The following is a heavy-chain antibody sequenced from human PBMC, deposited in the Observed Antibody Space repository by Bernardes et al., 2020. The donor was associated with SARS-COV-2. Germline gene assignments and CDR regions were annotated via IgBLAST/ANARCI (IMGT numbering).Heavy chain of an antibody. CDR3: VKDPDLGYSTSSDPPPYS. D-gene: IGHD2-2*01. CDR1: GFTFSHYA. J-gene: IGHJ4*02. CDR2: ITTHGVTT. V-gene: IGHV3-64D*06. Sequence: GGSLRLSCSASGFTFSHYAMHWVRQAPGKGLEYAATITTHGVTTYYADSVKGRFTISRDDSKNSVFLQMSSLRPEDTAVYYCVKDPDLGYSTSSDPPPYSWGQGTVVTVSS.